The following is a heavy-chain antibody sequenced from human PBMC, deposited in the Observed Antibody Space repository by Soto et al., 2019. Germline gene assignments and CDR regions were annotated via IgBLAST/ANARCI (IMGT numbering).Heavy chain of an antibody. CDR3: AKDTRINSY. V-gene: IGHV3-23*01. CDR2: ISGSGGST. J-gene: IGHJ4*02. Sequence: GSLRLSWAACGFTFRSYAMSWVRQAPGKGLEWVSAISGSGGSTYYADSVKGRFTISRDNSKNTLYLQMNSLRAEDTAVYYCAKDTRINSYWGQGTLVTVSS. CDR1: GFTFRSYA. D-gene: IGHD1-1*01.